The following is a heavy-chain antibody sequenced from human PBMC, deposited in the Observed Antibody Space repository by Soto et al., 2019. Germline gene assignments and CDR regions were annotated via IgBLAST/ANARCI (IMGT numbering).Heavy chain of an antibody. CDR1: GGSISSYY. CDR3: ARRLSGGTMFRGVGKRPYYFDY. J-gene: IGHJ4*02. D-gene: IGHD3-10*01. V-gene: IGHV4-59*12. Sequence: PSETLSLTCTVSGGSISSYYWSWFRQPPGKGLEWIAYIYYSGSTEYNPSLKSRDTISVDTSKNQFSLKLSSVTAADTAVYYCARRLSGGTMFRGVGKRPYYFDYWGQGTSVTVSS. CDR2: IYYSGST.